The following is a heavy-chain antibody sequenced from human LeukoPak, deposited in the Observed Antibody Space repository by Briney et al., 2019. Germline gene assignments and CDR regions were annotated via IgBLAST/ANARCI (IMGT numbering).Heavy chain of an antibody. CDR1: GFTFSSYG. D-gene: IGHD3-16*02. J-gene: IGHJ4*02. CDR2: IRYDGSNK. CDR3: ARGLKRRYPFDY. V-gene: IGHV3-30*02. Sequence: GGSLRLSCAASGFTFSSYGMHWVRQAPGKGLEWVAFIRYDGSNKYYADSVKGRFTISRDNSKNTLYLQMNSLRAEDTAVYYCARGLKRRYPFDYWGQGTLVTVSS.